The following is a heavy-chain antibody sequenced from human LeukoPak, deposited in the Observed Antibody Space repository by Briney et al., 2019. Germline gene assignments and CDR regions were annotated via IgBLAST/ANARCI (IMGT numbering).Heavy chain of an antibody. CDR1: GFTFSSYE. CDR2: ISSSGSTI. V-gene: IGHV3-48*03. Sequence: PGGSLRLSCAASGFTFSSYEMNWVRQAPGKGLEWVSYISSSGSTIYYADSVKGRFTISRDNAKNSLYLQMNSLRAEDTAVYYCARQLRYFDWLLPELDYWGQGTLVTVSS. D-gene: IGHD3-9*01. J-gene: IGHJ4*02. CDR3: ARQLRYFDWLLPELDY.